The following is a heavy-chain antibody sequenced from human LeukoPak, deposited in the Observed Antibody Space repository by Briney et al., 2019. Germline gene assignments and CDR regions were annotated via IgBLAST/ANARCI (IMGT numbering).Heavy chain of an antibody. CDR1: GLTFSNFK. CDR3: ASWAGNTQSDSWSGPFDY. V-gene: IGHV3-48*01. CDR2: ISDSGRTT. J-gene: IGHJ4*02. D-gene: IGHD3-3*01. Sequence: GGFLRLSCAVSGLTFSNFKMNWVRQAPGKGLEWVSYISDSGRTTFYADSVKGRFTISRDNAKNSLYLQMSSLRVEDTAVYYCASWAGNTQSDSWSGPFDYWGQGTLVTVSS.